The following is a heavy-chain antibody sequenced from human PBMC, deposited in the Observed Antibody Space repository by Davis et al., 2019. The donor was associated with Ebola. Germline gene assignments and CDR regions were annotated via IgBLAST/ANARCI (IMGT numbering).Heavy chain of an antibody. CDR2: INHSGST. CDR1: GGSFSGYY. Sequence: SETLSLTCAVYGGSFSGYYWSWIRQPPGKGLEWIGEINHSGSTYYNPSLKSRVTISVDTSKNQFSLKLSSVTAADTAVYYCARQILYGDYSFWGQGTLVTVSS. D-gene: IGHD4-17*01. J-gene: IGHJ4*02. CDR3: ARQILYGDYSF. V-gene: IGHV4-34*01.